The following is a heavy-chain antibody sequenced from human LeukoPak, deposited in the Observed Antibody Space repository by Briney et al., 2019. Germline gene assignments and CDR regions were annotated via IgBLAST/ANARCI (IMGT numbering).Heavy chain of an antibody. CDR2: IKQDGSEK. CDR3: ARPLFCTSASCSTSCFDY. Sequence: GGSLRLSCAASGFTFSTYWMSWVRQAPGKGLEWVANIKQDGSEKYYVDSVKGRFTISRDNTKNSLYLQMNTLRAEDTAVYYCARPLFCTSASCSTSCFDYWGQGTLVTVSS. D-gene: IGHD2-2*02. J-gene: IGHJ4*02. V-gene: IGHV3-7*01. CDR1: GFTFSTYW.